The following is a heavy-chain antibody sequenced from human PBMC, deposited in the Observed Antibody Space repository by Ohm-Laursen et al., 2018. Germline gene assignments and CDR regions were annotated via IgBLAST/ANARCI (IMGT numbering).Heavy chain of an antibody. Sequence: SLRLSCAASGFTVSSNYMSWVRQAPGKGLEWVSVIYSGGSTYYADSVKGRFTISRDNSKNTLYLQMNSLRAEDTAVYYCARGYDSSGYYYRSYYYGMDVWGQGTTVTVSS. J-gene: IGHJ6*02. CDR1: GFTVSSNY. CDR2: IYSGGST. D-gene: IGHD3-22*01. CDR3: ARGYDSSGYYYRSYYYGMDV. V-gene: IGHV3-53*01.